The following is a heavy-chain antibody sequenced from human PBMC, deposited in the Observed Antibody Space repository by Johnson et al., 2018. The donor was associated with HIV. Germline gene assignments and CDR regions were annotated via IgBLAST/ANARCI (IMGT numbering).Heavy chain of an antibody. D-gene: IGHD3-22*01. CDR2: ISWDGGST. J-gene: IGHJ3*02. CDR1: GFTFDDYA. CDR3: AKPYYYGSSDAFEI. Sequence: VQLVESGGGVVQPGGSLRLSCAASGFTFDDYAMHWVRQAPGKGLEWVSLISWDGGSTYYADSVKGRFTISRDNAKNSLYLQMKSLRAEDTALYYCAKPYYYGSSDAFEIWGQGTMVTVSS. V-gene: IGHV3-43D*03.